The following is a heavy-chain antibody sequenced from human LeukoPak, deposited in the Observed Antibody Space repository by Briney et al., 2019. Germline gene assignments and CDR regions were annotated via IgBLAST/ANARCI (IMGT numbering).Heavy chain of an antibody. D-gene: IGHD3-22*01. J-gene: IGHJ4*02. Sequence: PGRSLRLSCAASGFSFSSYGMQWVRQAPGKGLEWVAVISYDGSNGYYADSVKGRFTISRDNSKNTLYLQMNSLRAEDTAVYYCARDYYDSSGLDYWGQGTLVTVSS. CDR3: ARDYYDSSGLDY. CDR1: GFSFSSYG. CDR2: ISYDGSNG. V-gene: IGHV3-30*03.